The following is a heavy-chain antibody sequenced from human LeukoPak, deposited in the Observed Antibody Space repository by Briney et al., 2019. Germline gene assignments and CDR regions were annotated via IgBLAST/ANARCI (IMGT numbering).Heavy chain of an antibody. CDR1: GFTFSSYG. CDR2: ISYDGSNK. V-gene: IGHV3-30*18. D-gene: IGHD4-17*01. J-gene: IGHJ6*02. Sequence: GGSLRLSCAASGFTFSSYGMHWVRQAPGKGLEWVAVISYDGSNKYYADSVKGRFTISRDNSKNTLYLQMNSLRAEDTAVYYCAKGIDYGDYINGYYYYGMDVWGQGTTVTVSS. CDR3: AKGIDYGDYINGYYYYGMDV.